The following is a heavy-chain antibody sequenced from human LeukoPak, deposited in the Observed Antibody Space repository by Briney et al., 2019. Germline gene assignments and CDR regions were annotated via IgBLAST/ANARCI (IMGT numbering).Heavy chain of an antibody. CDR2: INSDGSST. V-gene: IGHV3-74*01. D-gene: IGHD5-12*01. Sequence: GGSLRLSCGASGFTFGTTWMHWVRQAPGKGLVWVSHINSDGSSTTYADSVKGRFTISRDNAKNTLYLQMNSPRAEDTAVYYCARDRGYTQDYWGQGTLVTVSS. CDR1: GFTFGTTW. J-gene: IGHJ4*02. CDR3: ARDRGYTQDY.